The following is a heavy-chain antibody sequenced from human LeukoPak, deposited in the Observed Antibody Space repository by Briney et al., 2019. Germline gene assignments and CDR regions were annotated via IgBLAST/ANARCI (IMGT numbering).Heavy chain of an antibody. CDR3: ARGLSGSGVYDY. CDR2: IYFTGGT. Sequence: PSETLSLTCSVSGGSSSSFYWSWIRQPPGEGLEWIGYIYFTGGTNYNPSLRSRVTISVDTSKNQFSLKLSSVTAADTAVYYCARGLSGSGVYDYWGQGTLVTVSS. J-gene: IGHJ4*02. D-gene: IGHD3-10*01. CDR1: GGSSSSFY. V-gene: IGHV4-59*01.